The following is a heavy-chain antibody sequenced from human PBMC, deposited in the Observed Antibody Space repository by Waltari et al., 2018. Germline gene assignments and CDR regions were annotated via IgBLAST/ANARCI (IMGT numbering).Heavy chain of an antibody. V-gene: IGHV1-3*01. CDR2: INAGKGNT. CDR3: ARGLRIYGDYVSRYYYGMDV. D-gene: IGHD4-17*01. Sequence: QVQLVQSGAEVKKPGASVKVSCKASGYTFTSYAMHWVRQAPGQRLEWMGWINAGKGNTKYSQKFQGRVTITRDTSASTAYMELSSLRSEDTAVYYCARGLRIYGDYVSRYYYGMDVWGQGTTVTVSS. CDR1: GYTFTSYA. J-gene: IGHJ6*02.